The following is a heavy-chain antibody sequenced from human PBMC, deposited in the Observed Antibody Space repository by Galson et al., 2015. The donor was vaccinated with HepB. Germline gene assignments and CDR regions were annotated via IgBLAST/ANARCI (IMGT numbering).Heavy chain of an antibody. D-gene: IGHD2-2*01. CDR1: GFTFSSYS. Sequence: SLRLSCAASGFTFSSYSMHWVRQAPGKGLEWVAMIWYDGGNKYYAASVKGRFNVSRDNSKSTLYLQLNGLRADDTAVYYCARFQCSSTSCTYYYYYMDVWGKGTTVTVS. V-gene: IGHV3-33*03. CDR2: IWYDGGNK. J-gene: IGHJ6*03. CDR3: ARFQCSSTSCTYYYYYMDV.